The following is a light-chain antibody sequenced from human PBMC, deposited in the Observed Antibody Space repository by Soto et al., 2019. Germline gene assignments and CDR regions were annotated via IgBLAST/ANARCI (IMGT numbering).Light chain of an antibody. Sequence: DIQMTQSPSTLSASVGDRVTITCRASQNINMWLAGYQQNPGKAPKRLIYDASSLQSGVPSRFGGSGSRTDFTLTITSLLPDDCATYYCQHYSLYSPWTFGQGTKVDIK. CDR2: DAS. CDR1: QNINMW. J-gene: IGKJ1*01. CDR3: QHYSLYSPWT. V-gene: IGKV1-5*01.